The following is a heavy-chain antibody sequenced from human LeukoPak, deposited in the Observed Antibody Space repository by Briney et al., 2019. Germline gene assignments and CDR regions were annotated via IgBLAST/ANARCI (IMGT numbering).Heavy chain of an antibody. CDR2: ISSSSSYI. Sequence: GGSLRLSCAASGFTFSSYSMTWVRQAPGKGLEWVSSISSSSSYIYYADSVKGRFTISRDNAKNSLYLQMNSLRAEDTAVYYCARSPGGNSQGLGYWGQGTLVTVSS. J-gene: IGHJ4*02. CDR3: ARSPGGNSQGLGY. D-gene: IGHD4-23*01. CDR1: GFTFSSYS. V-gene: IGHV3-21*01.